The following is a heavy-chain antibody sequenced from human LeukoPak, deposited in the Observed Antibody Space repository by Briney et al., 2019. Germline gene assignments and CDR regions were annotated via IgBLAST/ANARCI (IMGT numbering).Heavy chain of an antibody. V-gene: IGHV3-7*01. Sequence: GGSLRLSCAASGFTFSGYCMTWVRQAPGKGLEWVANVNQDGDNKRYVESVKGRFTVSRDNAKNSLYLQMNSLRAEDTAVYYARILGADEGADYWGQGTLVTVSS. CDR3: RILGADEGADY. J-gene: IGHJ4*02. CDR2: VNQDGDNK. D-gene: IGHD1-26*01. CDR1: GFTFSGYC.